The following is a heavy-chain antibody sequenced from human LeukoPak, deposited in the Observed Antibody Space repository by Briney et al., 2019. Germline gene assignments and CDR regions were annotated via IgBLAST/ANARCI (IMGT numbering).Heavy chain of an antibody. CDR3: ASQSSSSGWYPGLFDY. V-gene: IGHV4-4*07. D-gene: IGHD6-19*01. CDR2: LYVSGST. J-gene: IGHJ4*02. CDR1: GGSISPYY. Sequence: SETLSLTCTVSGGSISPYYWNWIRQPAGKGLEWIGRLYVSGSTDYNPSLKSRVSISGDTSKNQFSLKLSSVTAADTAVYYCASQSSSSGWYPGLFDYWGQGTLVTVSS.